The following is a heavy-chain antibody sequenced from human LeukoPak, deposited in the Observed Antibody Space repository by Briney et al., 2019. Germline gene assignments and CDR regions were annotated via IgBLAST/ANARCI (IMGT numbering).Heavy chain of an antibody. D-gene: IGHD3-10*01. V-gene: IGHV4-39*01. CDR1: GGSISSSSYY. CDR3: ARHLGSSGSYPFDY. Sequence: SETLSLTCTVSGGSISSSSYYWGWIRQPRGEGLEWIGSIYYSGSTYYNSSLKSRVTMSVDMSKNQFSLILTSVTAADTAVYYCARHLGSSGSYPFDYWGQGTLVTVSS. J-gene: IGHJ4*02. CDR2: IYYSGST.